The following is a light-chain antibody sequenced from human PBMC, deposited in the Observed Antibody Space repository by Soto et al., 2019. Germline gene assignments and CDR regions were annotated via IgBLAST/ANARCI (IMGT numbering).Light chain of an antibody. CDR2: GAS. CDR3: QQYNSSPRT. CDR1: QSVSSR. V-gene: IGKV3D-15*01. Sequence: EIVMTQSPATVSVSPGERATLPCRASQSVSSRLAWYQQKPGQAPRLLIYGASTRATGIPDRFSGSGSGTDFTLTVSRLEPEDFAVYYCQQYNSSPRTFGQGTKVE. J-gene: IGKJ1*01.